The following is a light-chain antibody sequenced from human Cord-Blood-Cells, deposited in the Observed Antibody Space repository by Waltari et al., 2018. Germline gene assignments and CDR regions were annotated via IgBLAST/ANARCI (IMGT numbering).Light chain of an antibody. CDR2: KDS. CDR1: ALPKQY. V-gene: IGLV3-25*02. CDR3: QSADSSGTYVV. J-gene: IGLJ2*01. Sequence: SYELTQPPSVSVSPGQTARITCSGDALPKQYAYWYQQKPGQAPGLVIYKDSGRPAGLPERFSGSSSGTTVTLTISGVQAEDEADYYCQSADSSGTYVVFGGGTKLTVL.